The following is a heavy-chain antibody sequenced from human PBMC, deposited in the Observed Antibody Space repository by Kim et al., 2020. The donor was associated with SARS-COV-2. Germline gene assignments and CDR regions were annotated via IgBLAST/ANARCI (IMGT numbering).Heavy chain of an antibody. D-gene: IGHD1-26*01. CDR3: ASESGSYAYFDY. J-gene: IGHJ4*02. CDR2: IIPIFGTA. CDR1: GGTFSSYA. V-gene: IGHV1-69*13. Sequence: SVKVSCKASGGTFSSYAISWVRQAPGQGLEWMGGIIPIFGTANYAQKFQGRVTITADESTSTAYMELSSLRSEDTAVYYCASESGSYAYFDYWGQGTLVTVSS.